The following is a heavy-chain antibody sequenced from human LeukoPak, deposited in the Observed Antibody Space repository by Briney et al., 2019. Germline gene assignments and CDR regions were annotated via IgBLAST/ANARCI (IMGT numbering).Heavy chain of an antibody. CDR3: ARDRSSRAVFDY. D-gene: IGHD6-13*01. J-gene: IGHJ4*02. V-gene: IGHV3-33*01. Sequence: GGSLRLSCAASGFTFSSYGMHWVRQAPGKGLEWVAVIWYDGSNKYYADSVKGRFTISRDNAKNSLYLQMNSLRAEDTAVYYCARDRSSRAVFDYWGQGTLVTVSS. CDR1: GFTFSSYG. CDR2: IWYDGSNK.